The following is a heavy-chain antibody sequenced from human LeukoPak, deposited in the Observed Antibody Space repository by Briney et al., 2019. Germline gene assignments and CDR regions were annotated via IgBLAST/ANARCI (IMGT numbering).Heavy chain of an antibody. V-gene: IGHV4-59*01. J-gene: IGHJ6*03. D-gene: IGHD1-1*01. CDR1: GGSISSYY. Sequence: SSETLSLTCTVSGGSISSYYWSWIRQPPGKGLEWIGYVDHTGSTNFNPSLNGRVSISRDTTKNLFSLRLRSVTAADKAVYFCARGRVSSSTWYSTYYYYFYMDVWGKGTTVTVSS. CDR3: ARGRVSSSTWYSTYYYYFYMDV. CDR2: VDHTGST.